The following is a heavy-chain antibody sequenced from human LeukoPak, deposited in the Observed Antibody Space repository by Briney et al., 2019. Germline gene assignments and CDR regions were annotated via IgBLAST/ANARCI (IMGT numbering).Heavy chain of an antibody. CDR1: GGSISSYY. D-gene: IGHD2-15*01. J-gene: IGHJ3*02. CDR3: ARERSGGYCSGGSCFHDAFDI. Sequence: PSETLSLTCTVSGGSISSYYWSWIRQPPGKGLEWIGYIYYSGSTNYNPSLKSRVTISVDTSKNQFSLKLSSVTAADTAVYYCARERSGGYCSGGSCFHDAFDIWGQGTMVTVSS. V-gene: IGHV4-59*01. CDR2: IYYSGST.